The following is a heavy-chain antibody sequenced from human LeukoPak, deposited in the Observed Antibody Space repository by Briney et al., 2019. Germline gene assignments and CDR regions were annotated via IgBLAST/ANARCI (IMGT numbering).Heavy chain of an antibody. CDR1: GGSFSGYY. Sequence: SETLSLTCAVYGGSFSGYYWSWIRQPPGKGLEWIGEINHSGSTDYNPSLKSRVTISVDTSKNQFSLKLSSVTAADTAVYYCARGRRGRQVVSMDVWGKGTTVTVSS. D-gene: IGHD2-2*01. V-gene: IGHV4-34*01. CDR2: INHSGST. J-gene: IGHJ6*03. CDR3: ARGRRGRQVVSMDV.